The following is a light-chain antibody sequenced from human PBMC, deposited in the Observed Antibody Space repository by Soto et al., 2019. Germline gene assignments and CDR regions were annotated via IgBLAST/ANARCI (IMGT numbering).Light chain of an antibody. Sequence: EIVLTQSPASVSLSPGDRATLSCRASQSVNNYVAWYQQKPGQAPRLLIYDASKRATGIPARFSGSGSGTDFTLTVSSLEPEDFVLYFCQQRSVWPITCGQGTRLESK. V-gene: IGKV3-11*01. J-gene: IGKJ5*01. CDR3: QQRSVWPIT. CDR1: QSVNNY. CDR2: DAS.